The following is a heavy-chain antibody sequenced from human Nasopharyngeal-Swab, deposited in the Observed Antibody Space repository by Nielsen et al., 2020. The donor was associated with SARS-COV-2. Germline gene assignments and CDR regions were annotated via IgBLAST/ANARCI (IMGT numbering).Heavy chain of an antibody. CDR3: ARSYSSGWGFFDY. V-gene: IGHV4-34*01. D-gene: IGHD6-19*01. CDR2: INHSGST. Sequence: SETLSLTCAVYGGSFSGYYWSWIRQPPGKGLEWIGEINHSGSTNYNPSVKSRVTISVDTSKNQFSLKLSSVTAADTAVYYCARSYSSGWGFFDYWGQGTLVTVSS. J-gene: IGHJ4*02. CDR1: GGSFSGYY.